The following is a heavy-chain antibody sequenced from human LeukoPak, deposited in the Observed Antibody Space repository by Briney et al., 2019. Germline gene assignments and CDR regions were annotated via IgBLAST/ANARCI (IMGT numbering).Heavy chain of an antibody. CDR3: ARDCGGGSCYGPYDAFDI. CDR1: GFTFSSYE. V-gene: IGHV3-48*03. D-gene: IGHD2-15*01. Sequence: AGSLTLACAASGFTFSSYEMNWVRHARGNGLEWVSYISTSGSTIYYADSVKGRFSIARDNAKNSLYLQMNSLRAEDTAVYYCARDCGGGSCYGPYDAFDIWGQGTMVTVSS. CDR2: ISTSGSTI. J-gene: IGHJ3*02.